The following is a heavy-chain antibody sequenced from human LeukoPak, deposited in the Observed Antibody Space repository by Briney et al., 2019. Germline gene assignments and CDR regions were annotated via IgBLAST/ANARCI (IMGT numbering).Heavy chain of an antibody. Sequence: PGGSLRLSCAASGFTFSSYTMNWVRQAPGKGLEGVSSLSTGSTYIYYAVSVKGRFTIYRDNSKNTLYLQMNSLRAEDTAVYYCARGRVGPSLTWGQGTLVTVSS. CDR2: LSTGSTYI. CDR3: ARGRVGPSLT. CDR1: GFTFSSYT. J-gene: IGHJ5*02. V-gene: IGHV3-21*01.